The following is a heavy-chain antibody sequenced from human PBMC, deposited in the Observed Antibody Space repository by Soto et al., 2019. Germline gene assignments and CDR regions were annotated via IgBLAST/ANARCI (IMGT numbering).Heavy chain of an antibody. J-gene: IGHJ3*02. CDR2: IIPILGIA. CDR1: GGTFSSYT. V-gene: IGHV1-69*02. Sequence: QVQLVQSGAEVKKPGSSVKVSCKASGGTFSSYTISWVRQAPGQGLEWMGRIIPILGIANYAQKLQGRVTITADKSTSTAYMERSSLRSEDTAVYYCARAYPYSSGWGGAFDIWGQGTMVTVSS. D-gene: IGHD6-19*01. CDR3: ARAYPYSSGWGGAFDI.